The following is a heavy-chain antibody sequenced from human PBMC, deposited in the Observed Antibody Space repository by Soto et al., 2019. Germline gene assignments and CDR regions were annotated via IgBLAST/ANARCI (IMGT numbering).Heavy chain of an antibody. D-gene: IGHD6-19*01. Sequence: ASVKVSCKASGYTFSGFSMHWVRQAPGQGLEWMGWINPNSGGTKSAEKFQGRVTMTRDTSISTAYMELSSLTSDDTAVYYCASAAVTGTAGLDFWGQGTQVTVSS. V-gene: IGHV1-2*02. CDR3: ASAAVTGTAGLDF. CDR2: INPNSGGT. J-gene: IGHJ4*02. CDR1: GYTFSGFS.